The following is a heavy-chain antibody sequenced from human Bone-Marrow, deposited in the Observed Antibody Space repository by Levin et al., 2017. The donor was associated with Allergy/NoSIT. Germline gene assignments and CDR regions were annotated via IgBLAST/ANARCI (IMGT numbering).Heavy chain of an antibody. D-gene: IGHD6-19*01. J-gene: IGHJ4*02. CDR1: GGVIGDNH. V-gene: IGHV4-4*07. CDR3: ARDILRSSGWYGLDE. CDR2: LYPSGST. Sequence: NSSETLSLTCTASGGVIGDNHWSWIRRPAGQGLQWIGRLYPSGSTDYNPSLKSRVSMSLDKSKNQFSLRLRSVTAADTAVYYCARDILRSSGWYGLDEWGQGTLVTVSS.